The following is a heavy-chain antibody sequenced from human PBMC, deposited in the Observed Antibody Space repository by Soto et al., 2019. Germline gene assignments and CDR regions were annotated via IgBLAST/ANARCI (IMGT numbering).Heavy chain of an antibody. V-gene: IGHV3-48*01. CDR1: GFTFSSYS. Sequence: GGSLRLSCAASGFTFSSYSMNWVRQAPGKGLEWVSYISSSSSTIYYADSVKGRFTISRDNAKNSLYLQMNSLRAEDTAVYYCLFHYSGYPRDAFDFWGRGTMVTVSS. CDR3: LFHYSGYPRDAFDF. CDR2: ISSSSSTI. J-gene: IGHJ3*01. D-gene: IGHD5-12*01.